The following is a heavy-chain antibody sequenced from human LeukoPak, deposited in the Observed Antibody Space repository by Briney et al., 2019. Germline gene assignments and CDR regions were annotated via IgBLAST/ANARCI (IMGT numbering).Heavy chain of an antibody. CDR1: GGSFSGYY. CDR2: INHSGST. Sequence: PSETLSLTCAVYGGSFSGYYWSWICQPPGKGLEWIGEINHSGSTNYNPSLKSRVTISVDTSKNQFSLKLSSVTAADTAVYYCARVAGSYYDEYYFDYWGQGTLVTVSS. J-gene: IGHJ4*02. D-gene: IGHD3-10*01. CDR3: ARVAGSYYDEYYFDY. V-gene: IGHV4-34*01.